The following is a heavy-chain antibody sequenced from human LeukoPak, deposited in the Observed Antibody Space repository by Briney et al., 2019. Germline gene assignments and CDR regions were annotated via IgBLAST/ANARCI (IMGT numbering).Heavy chain of an antibody. D-gene: IGHD3-3*01. CDR1: GDSVSSNSAA. CDR3: GRGFSYYDFWSWYRPSAFYN. J-gene: IGHJ3*02. Sequence: SQTLSLTCAISGDSVSSNSAAWNWIRQSPSRGLEWLGRTYYRSKWYNDYAVSVKSRITINPDTSKNQFSLQLNSVTPEDTALEYFGRGFSYYDFWSWYRPSAFYNLGQGTMVTVSS. V-gene: IGHV6-1*01. CDR2: TYYRSKWYN.